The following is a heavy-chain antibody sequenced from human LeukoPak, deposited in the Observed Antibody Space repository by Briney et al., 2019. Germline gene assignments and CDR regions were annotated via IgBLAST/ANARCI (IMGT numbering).Heavy chain of an antibody. J-gene: IGHJ5*02. CDR2: INPNSGGT. CDR3: ARDSSSYYYDSSGYLRLGWFDP. D-gene: IGHD3-22*01. Sequence: ASVKVSCKASGYTFTGYYMHWVRQAPGQGLEWMGWINPNSGGTNYAQKFQGRVTMTRDTSISTAYMELSSLRSEDTAVYYCARDSSSYYYDSSGYLRLGWFDPWGQGTLVTVSS. CDR1: GYTFTGYY. V-gene: IGHV1-2*02.